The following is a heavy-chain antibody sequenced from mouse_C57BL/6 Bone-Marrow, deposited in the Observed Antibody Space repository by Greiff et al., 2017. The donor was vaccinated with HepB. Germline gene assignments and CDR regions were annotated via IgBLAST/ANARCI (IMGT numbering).Heavy chain of an antibody. D-gene: IGHD2-5*01. CDR3: AKERGAYYSNYWYFDV. Sequence: VQRVESGPELVKPGASVKLSCKASGYTFTSYDINWVKQRPGQGLEWIGWIYPRDGSTKYNEKFKGKATLTVDTSSSTAYMELHSLTSEDSAVYFCAKERGAYYSNYWYFDVWGTGTTVTVSS. V-gene: IGHV1-85*01. CDR2: IYPRDGST. J-gene: IGHJ1*03. CDR1: GYTFTSYD.